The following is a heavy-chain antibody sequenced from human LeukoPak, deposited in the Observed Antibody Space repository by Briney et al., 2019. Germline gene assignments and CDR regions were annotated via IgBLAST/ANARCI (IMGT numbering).Heavy chain of an antibody. V-gene: IGHV4-39*01. CDR2: IRYSGST. CDR3: ATSDTVSTYNWFDP. J-gene: IGHJ5*02. Sequence: SETLSLTCNVSGGSISSNTYFWGWIRRPPGKGLEWIGSIRYSGSTYYNPSLKSRVTISVDTSKNQFSLNLSSLTAADTAVYYCATSDTVSTYNWFDPWGQGTLVTAS. D-gene: IGHD5/OR15-5a*01. CDR1: GGSISSNTYF.